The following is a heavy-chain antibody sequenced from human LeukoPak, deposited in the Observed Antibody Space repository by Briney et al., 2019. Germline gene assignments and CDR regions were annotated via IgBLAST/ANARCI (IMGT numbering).Heavy chain of an antibody. CDR2: IIPIFGTA. CDR3: ARSPHSPTYMDV. CDR1: GGTFSSYA. Sequence: GASVKVSCKASGGTFSSYAISWVRQAPGQGLEWMGGIIPIFGTANYAQKLQGRVTITTDESTSTAYMELSSLRSEDTAVYYCARSPHSPTYMDVWGKGTTVTVSS. V-gene: IGHV1-69*05. J-gene: IGHJ6*03. D-gene: IGHD3-3*02.